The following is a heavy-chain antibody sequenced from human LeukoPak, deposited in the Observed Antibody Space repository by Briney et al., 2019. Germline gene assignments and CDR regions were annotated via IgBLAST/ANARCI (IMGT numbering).Heavy chain of an antibody. Sequence: SETLSLTCAVSGGSISSSYWWNWVRQPPGKGLEWIGEIFHSGSTNYNPSLKSRVTISVDKSRNQFSLRLSSVTAADTAVYYCASVRGNYYGMDDWGQGTTVTVSS. CDR3: ASVRGNYYGMDD. CDR2: IFHSGST. V-gene: IGHV4-4*02. CDR1: GGSISSSYW. J-gene: IGHJ6*02.